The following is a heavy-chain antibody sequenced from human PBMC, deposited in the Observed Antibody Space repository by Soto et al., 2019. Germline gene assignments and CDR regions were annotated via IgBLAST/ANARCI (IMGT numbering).Heavy chain of an antibody. J-gene: IGHJ6*02. CDR2: INAGNGNT. CDR3: ARDNKLSSSWPPYYYYYYGMDV. Sequence: ASVKVSCKASGYTFTSYAMHWVRQAPGQRLEWMGWINAGNGNTKYSQKFQGRVTITRDTSASTAYMELSSLRSEDTAVYYCARDNKLSSSWPPYYYYYYGMDVWGQGTTVTVSS. CDR1: GYTFTSYA. V-gene: IGHV1-3*01. D-gene: IGHD6-13*01.